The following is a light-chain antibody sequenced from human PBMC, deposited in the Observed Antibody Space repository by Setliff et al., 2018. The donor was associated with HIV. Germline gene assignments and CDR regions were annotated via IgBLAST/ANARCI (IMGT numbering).Light chain of an antibody. Sequence: LAQPASVSGSPGQSITISCTGTSSDIGGYNFVSWYQQYPGEAPKLIISDNTKRPSGVSDRFSASKSGNTASLTISGLRAEDEADYYCSSYTSSSTYVFGRGTKVTVL. CDR2: DNT. CDR1: SSDIGGYNF. CDR3: SSYTSSSTYV. V-gene: IGLV2-14*03. J-gene: IGLJ1*01.